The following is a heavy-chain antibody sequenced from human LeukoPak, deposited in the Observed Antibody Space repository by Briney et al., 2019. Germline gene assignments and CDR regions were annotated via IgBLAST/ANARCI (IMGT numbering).Heavy chain of an antibody. J-gene: IGHJ3*02. CDR2: MNPNSGNT. CDR3: ARGAGYSSSWLHDAFDI. D-gene: IGHD6-13*01. CDR1: GYTFTSYD. Sequence: ASVKVSCKASGYTFTSYDINWVRQATGQGLEWMGWMNPNSGNTGYAQKFQGRVTMTRNTSISTAYMELSSLRSEDTAAYYCARGAGYSSSWLHDAFDIWGQGTMVTVSS. V-gene: IGHV1-8*01.